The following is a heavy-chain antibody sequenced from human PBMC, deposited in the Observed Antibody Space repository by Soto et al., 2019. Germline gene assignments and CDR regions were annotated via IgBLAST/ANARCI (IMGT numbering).Heavy chain of an antibody. D-gene: IGHD3-22*01. CDR3: AIGRRKTSGSNTWFDP. Sequence: QVELVQSGAEVKKPGSSVKVSCQASEDTFRNYAISWVRQAPGQGLEWMGGIIPIFGTANYAQKFQGRVTITADTSANTVYLELSSLRSEDTAVYYCAIGRRKTSGSNTWFDPWGRGTLVTVSS. V-gene: IGHV1-69*06. CDR1: EDTFRNYA. J-gene: IGHJ5*02. CDR2: IIPIFGTA.